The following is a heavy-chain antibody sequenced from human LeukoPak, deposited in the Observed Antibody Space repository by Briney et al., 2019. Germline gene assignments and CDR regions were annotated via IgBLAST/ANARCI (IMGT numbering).Heavy chain of an antibody. V-gene: IGHV3-30*03. D-gene: IGHD2-2*02. J-gene: IGHJ5*02. Sequence: GGSLRLSCAASGFTFSSYGMHWVRQAPGKGLEWVAVISYDGSNKYYADSVKGRFTISRDNSKNTLYLQMNSLRAEDTAVYYCARVESCRTSCYNSWFDPWGQGTLVTVSS. CDR2: ISYDGSNK. CDR3: ARVESCRTSCYNSWFDP. CDR1: GFTFSSYG.